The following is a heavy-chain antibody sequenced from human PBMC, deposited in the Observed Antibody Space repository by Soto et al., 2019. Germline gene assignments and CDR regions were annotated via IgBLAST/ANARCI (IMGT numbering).Heavy chain of an antibody. Sequence: QVQLVESGGGVVQPGRSLRLSCAASGFTFSSYGMHWVRQAPGKGLEWVAVISYDGSNKYYADSVKGRFTISRDNSKNTLYLQMNSLRAEDTAVYYCAKDGTRGYWGQGTLVTVSS. V-gene: IGHV3-30*18. J-gene: IGHJ4*02. D-gene: IGHD1-26*01. CDR3: AKDGTRGY. CDR2: ISYDGSNK. CDR1: GFTFSSYG.